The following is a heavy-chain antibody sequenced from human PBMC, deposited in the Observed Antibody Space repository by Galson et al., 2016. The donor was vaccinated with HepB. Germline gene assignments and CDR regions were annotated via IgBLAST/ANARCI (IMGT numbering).Heavy chain of an antibody. CDR2: INFNSVII. CDR1: GFTFDDYA. Sequence: SLRLSCAASGFTFDDYAMHWVRQAPGKGLEWISGINFNSVIIGYADSVKGRFTISRDNAKNSLYLQMNALRAEDTALYYCVKDTDGVVVAATGWLGPWGQGTLVTVSS. D-gene: IGHD2-15*01. V-gene: IGHV3-9*01. CDR3: VKDTDGVVVAATGWLGP. J-gene: IGHJ5*02.